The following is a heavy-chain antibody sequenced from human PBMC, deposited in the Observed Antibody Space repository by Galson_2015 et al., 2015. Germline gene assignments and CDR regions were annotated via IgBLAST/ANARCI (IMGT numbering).Heavy chain of an antibody. CDR1: GFTFSTYS. D-gene: IGHD3-10*01. Sequence: SLRLSCAGSGFTFSTYSFNWVRQAPGKGLEWVSYISTTRGTTYFADSVKGRFTISGHNAKNSLYLQMNSLRAEDTAIYYCASQTWTGYFDYWGQGILVTVSS. V-gene: IGHV3-48*01. J-gene: IGHJ4*02. CDR2: ISTTRGTT. CDR3: ASQTWTGYFDY.